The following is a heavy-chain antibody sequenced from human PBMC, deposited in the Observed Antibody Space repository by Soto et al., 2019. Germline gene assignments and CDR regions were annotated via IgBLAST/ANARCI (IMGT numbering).Heavy chain of an antibody. CDR3: AKGLSLGYIVVVAAAIGPTWFGP. V-gene: IGHV3-33*06. J-gene: IGHJ5*02. CDR2: IWYDGSNK. CDR1: GFTFSSYG. D-gene: IGHD2-2*01. Sequence: QVQLVESGGGVVQPGRSLRLSCAASGFTFSSYGMHWVRQAPGKGLEWVAVIWYDGSNKYYADSVKGRFTISRDNSKNTIYLQMNSLRAEVTAVYYCAKGLSLGYIVVVAAAIGPTWFGPWGQGNLVTVSS.